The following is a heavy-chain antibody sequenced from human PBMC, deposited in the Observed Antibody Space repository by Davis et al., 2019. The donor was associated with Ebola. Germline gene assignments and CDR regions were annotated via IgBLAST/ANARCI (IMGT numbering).Heavy chain of an antibody. CDR2: INPSGGST. Sequence: ASVKVSCKASGYIFTGYFIHWVRQPPGQGLEWMGIINPSGGSTTYAQRFQGRITMTRDTSTSTVYMDLSSLRSEDTAEYYCARAPSDFYGMDVWGKGTTATVSS. CDR1: GYIFTGYF. J-gene: IGHJ6*04. V-gene: IGHV1-46*01. CDR3: ARAPSDFYGMDV. D-gene: IGHD6-6*01.